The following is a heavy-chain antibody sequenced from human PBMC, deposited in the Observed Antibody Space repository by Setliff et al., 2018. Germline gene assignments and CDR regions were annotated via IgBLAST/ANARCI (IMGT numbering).Heavy chain of an antibody. CDR2: IYYLGNT. CDR3: ARAKFRGVYFYYMDV. Sequence: SETLSLTCTVSGDSISSGAYYWNWIRQYPGKGLEWIGYIYYLGNTYYNPSFENRLVMSVDVSQNRFSLKLNSLTTADTAVYYCARAKFRGVYFYYMDVWGKGATVTVSS. D-gene: IGHD3-10*01. J-gene: IGHJ6*03. V-gene: IGHV4-31*03. CDR1: GDSISSGAYY.